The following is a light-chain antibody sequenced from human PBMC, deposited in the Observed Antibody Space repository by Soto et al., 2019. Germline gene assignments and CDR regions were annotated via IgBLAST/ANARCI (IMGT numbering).Light chain of an antibody. J-gene: IGKJ4*01. CDR2: AAS. CDR1: QSISSW. Sequence: IQMTQSPSSLSASVGDRVTITFRASQSISSWLAWYQQKPGKAPKLLIYAASSLQSGVPSRFSGSGYGTDFTLTISSLQPEDFATYYCQQADSFPLSFGGGTKVDIK. V-gene: IGKV1-12*01. CDR3: QQADSFPLS.